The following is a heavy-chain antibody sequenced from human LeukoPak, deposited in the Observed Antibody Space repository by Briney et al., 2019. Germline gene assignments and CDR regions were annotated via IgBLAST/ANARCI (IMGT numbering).Heavy chain of an antibody. J-gene: IGHJ5*02. CDR2: ISPSGGST. CDR1: GYTFTSYY. Sequence: ASVKVSCKASGYTFTSYYMHWVRQAPGQGLEWMGIISPSGGSTSYAQKFQGRVTVTRDTSTSTVYMELSSLRSEDTAVYYCARSNNYVRWFDPWGQGTLVTVSS. V-gene: IGHV1-46*01. D-gene: IGHD3-10*02. CDR3: ARSNNYVRWFDP.